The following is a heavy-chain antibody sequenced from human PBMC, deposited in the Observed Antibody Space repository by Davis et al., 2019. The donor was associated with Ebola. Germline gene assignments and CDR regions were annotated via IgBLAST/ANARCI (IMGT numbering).Heavy chain of an antibody. CDR2: IKQDGSEK. CDR1: GFTSSSYW. D-gene: IGHD2-15*01. CDR3: ARVPVYCSGGSCYDY. Sequence: GGSLRLSCAASGFTSSSYWMSWVRQAPGKGLEWVANIKQDGSEKYYVDSVKGRFTISRDNAKNSLYLQMNSLRAEDTAVYYCARVPVYCSGGSCYDYWGQGTLVTVSS. J-gene: IGHJ4*02. V-gene: IGHV3-7*03.